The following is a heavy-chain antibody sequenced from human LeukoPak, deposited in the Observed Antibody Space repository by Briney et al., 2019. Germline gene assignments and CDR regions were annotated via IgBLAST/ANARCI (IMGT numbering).Heavy chain of an antibody. D-gene: IGHD2-2*01. CDR2: INSDGSST. CDR1: GFIFSSYG. CDR3: ARDGGYCSSTSCWKWVDY. V-gene: IGHV3-74*01. J-gene: IGHJ4*02. Sequence: GGSLRLSCAASGFIFSSYGMHWVRQAPGKGLVWVSRINSDGSSTSYADSAKGRFTISRDNAKNTLYLQMNSLRAEDTAVYYCARDGGYCSSTSCWKWVDYWGQGTLVTVSS.